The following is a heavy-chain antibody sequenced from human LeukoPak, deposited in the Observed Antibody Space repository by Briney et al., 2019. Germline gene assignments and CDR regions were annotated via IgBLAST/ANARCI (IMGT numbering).Heavy chain of an antibody. CDR3: ASSRGSWPDYFDY. V-gene: IGHV3-48*03. Sequence: GGSLRLSCAASGFTFSSYEMNWVRQAPGKGLEWISYISSSGSTIYYADSVKGRFTISRDNAKNSLYLQMNSLRAEDTAVYYCASSRGSWPDYFDYWGQGTLVTVSS. J-gene: IGHJ4*02. CDR2: ISSSGSTI. CDR1: GFTFSSYE. D-gene: IGHD6-13*01.